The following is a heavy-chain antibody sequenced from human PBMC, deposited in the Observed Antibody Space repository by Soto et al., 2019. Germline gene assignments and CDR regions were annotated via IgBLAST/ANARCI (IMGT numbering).Heavy chain of an antibody. J-gene: IGHJ4*02. CDR3: ARRAETNGWNGFGADKYYFDF. D-gene: IGHD1-1*01. CDR1: GYTFTSYD. CDR2: MNPSTGKS. Sequence: ASVKVSCKTSGYTFTSYDIYWVRQATGQGLEWMGWMNPSTGKSRYAQKFQDRVTMTSDTSISTARMELSSLRYEDTAVYYCARRAETNGWNGFGADKYYFDFWGQGTLVTVSS. V-gene: IGHV1-8*01.